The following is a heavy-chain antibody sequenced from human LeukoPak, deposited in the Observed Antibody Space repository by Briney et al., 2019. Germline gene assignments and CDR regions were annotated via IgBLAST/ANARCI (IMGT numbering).Heavy chain of an antibody. CDR1: GGSISSSSYY. D-gene: IGHD2-2*01. V-gene: IGHV4-39*01. J-gene: IGHJ4*02. CDR2: IYYSGST. CDR3: ARRVWRYQLLWVDY. Sequence: NPSETLSLTCTVSGGSISSSSYYWGWIRQPPGKGLEWIGSIYYSGSTYYNPSLKSRVTISVDTSKNQFSLKLSSVTAADTAVYYCARRVWRYQLLWVDYWGQGTLVTVSS.